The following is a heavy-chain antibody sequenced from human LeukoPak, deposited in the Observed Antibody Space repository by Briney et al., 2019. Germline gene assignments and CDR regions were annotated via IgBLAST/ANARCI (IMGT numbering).Heavy chain of an antibody. D-gene: IGHD3-16*01. J-gene: IGHJ6*02. CDR2: IYYSGST. CDR3: ARLGYYYYYGMDV. V-gene: IGHV4-59*08. CDR1: GGSISSYY. Sequence: RSSEILSLTCTVSGGSISSYYWSWIRQPPGKGLEWIGYIYYSGSTNYNPSLKSRVTISVDTSKNQFSLKLSSVTAADTAVYYCARLGYYYYYGMDVWGQGTTVTVSS.